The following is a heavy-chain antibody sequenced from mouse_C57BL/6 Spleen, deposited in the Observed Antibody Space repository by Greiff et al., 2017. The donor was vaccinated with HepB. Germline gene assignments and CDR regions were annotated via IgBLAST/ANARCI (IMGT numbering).Heavy chain of an antibody. CDR2: IHPNSGST. CDR3: ARFLWGYWYFDV. V-gene: IGHV1-64*01. CDR1: GYTFTSYW. J-gene: IGHJ1*03. D-gene: IGHD1-1*01. Sequence: VQLQQPGAELVKPGASVKLSCKASGYTFTSYWMHWVKQRPGQGLEWIGMIHPNSGSTNYNEKFKSKATLTVDKSSSTAYMQLSSLTSEDSAVYYCARFLWGYWYFDVWGTGTTVTVSS.